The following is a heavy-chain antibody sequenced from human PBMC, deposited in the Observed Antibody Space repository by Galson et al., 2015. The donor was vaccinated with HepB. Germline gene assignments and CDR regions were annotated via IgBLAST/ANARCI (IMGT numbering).Heavy chain of an antibody. J-gene: IGHJ6*02. CDR1: GYIFTTYW. D-gene: IGHD1-26*01. V-gene: IGHV5-51*01. CDR3: ARHPPGGRGMDV. CDR2: ISPGDSNT. Sequence: QSGAEVKKPGESLRISCKASGYIFTTYWIAWVRQMPGKGLEWMGLISPGDSNTRYSPSFQGQVAISADKSISTAYLQWSSLKASDTAMYYCARHPPGGRGMDVWGQGTTVTVSS.